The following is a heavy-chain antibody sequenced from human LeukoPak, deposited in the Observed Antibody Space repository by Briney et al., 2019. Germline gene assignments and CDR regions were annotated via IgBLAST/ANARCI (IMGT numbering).Heavy chain of an antibody. CDR3: AKDLAFWSGYYIRYFQH. CDR2: ISGSGGST. J-gene: IGHJ1*01. CDR1: GFTFSSYA. V-gene: IGHV3-23*01. Sequence: TGGSLRLSCAASGFTFSSYAMSWVRQAPGKGLEWVSAISGSGGSTYYADSVKGRFTISRDNSKNTLYLQMNSPRAEDTAVYHCAKDLAFWSGYYIRYFQHWGQGTLVTVSS. D-gene: IGHD3-3*01.